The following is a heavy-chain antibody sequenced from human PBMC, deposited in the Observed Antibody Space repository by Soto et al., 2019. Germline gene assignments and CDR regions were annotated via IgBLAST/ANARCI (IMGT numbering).Heavy chain of an antibody. CDR3: GFRSGYYYRWVDP. Sequence: SVKVSCKASGGTFSSYAISWVRQAPGQGLEWMGGIIPIFGTANYAQKFQGRVAITADESTSTAYMELSSLRSEDTAVYYCGFRSGYYYRWVDPWGQGTLVIVSS. CDR2: IIPIFGTA. V-gene: IGHV1-69*13. J-gene: IGHJ5*02. D-gene: IGHD3-22*01. CDR1: GGTFSSYA.